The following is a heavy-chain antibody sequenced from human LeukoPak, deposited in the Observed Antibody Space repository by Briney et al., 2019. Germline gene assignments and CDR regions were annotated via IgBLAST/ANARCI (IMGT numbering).Heavy chain of an antibody. J-gene: IGHJ6*03. Sequence: PSETLSLTCTVSGGSISSGSYYWSWIRQPAGKGLEWIGRIYTSGSTNYNPSLKSRVTISVDTSKNQFSLKLSSVTAADTAVYYCARTRMSSIAPLLYYYMDVWGKGTTVTVSS. D-gene: IGHD6-6*01. CDR3: ARTRMSSIAPLLYYYMDV. CDR2: IYTSGST. V-gene: IGHV4-61*02. CDR1: GGSISSGSYY.